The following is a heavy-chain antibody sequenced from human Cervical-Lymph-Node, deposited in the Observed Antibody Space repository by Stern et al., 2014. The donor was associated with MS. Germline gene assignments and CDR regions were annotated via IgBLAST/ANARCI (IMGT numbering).Heavy chain of an antibody. CDR1: GFTFSGSA. J-gene: IGHJ5*02. V-gene: IGHV3-73*01. CDR3: TTSSSSVWFDP. CDR2: IRSKANNYAT. Sequence: VQLVQSGGGLVQPGGSLKLSCAASGFTFSGSAMHWVRQASGKGLEWVGRIRSKANNYATAYTASVKGRFTISRDDSKNTAYLQMNSLKTEDTAVYYCTTSSSSVWFDPWGQGTLVTVSS. D-gene: IGHD6-6*01.